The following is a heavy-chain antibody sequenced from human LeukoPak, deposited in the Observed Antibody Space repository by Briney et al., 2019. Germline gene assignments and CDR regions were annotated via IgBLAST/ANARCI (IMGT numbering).Heavy chain of an antibody. CDR1: GYSFTNYW. CDR2: IHPGDSDT. V-gene: IGHV5-51*01. J-gene: IGHJ4*02. D-gene: IGHD2-15*01. Sequence: GESLKISCKGSGYSFTNYWIGWVRQMPGKGLEWMGIIHPGDSDTRYSPSFQGRVTISADKSISTAYLQWSSLRASDSAMYYCALKSRGYCSGGRCYIGYWGQGTLVTVSS. CDR3: ALKSRGYCSGGRCYIGY.